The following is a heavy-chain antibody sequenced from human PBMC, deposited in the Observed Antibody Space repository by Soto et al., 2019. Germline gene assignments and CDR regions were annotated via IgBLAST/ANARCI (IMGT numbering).Heavy chain of an antibody. V-gene: IGHV3-74*01. CDR1: GYTFSNYW. D-gene: IGHD3-16*01. CDR2: IDNDGRTT. Sequence: GGSLRLSCAASGYTFSNYWMHWVRQAPGMGLVWVSRIDNDGRTTNYADSVMGRFTISRDNAKDTLYLQMDSLRFEDTAVYYCTRDLGGAGSNWGPGSLVPVSS. CDR3: TRDLGGAGSN. J-gene: IGHJ4*02.